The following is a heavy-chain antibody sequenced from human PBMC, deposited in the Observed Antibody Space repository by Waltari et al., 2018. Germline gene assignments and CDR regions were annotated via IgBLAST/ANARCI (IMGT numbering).Heavy chain of an antibody. J-gene: IGHJ5*02. CDR3: ARQGPYSSGWYAWFDP. CDR2: IYHSGST. Sequence: QVQLQESGPGLVKPSETLSLTCAVSGYSISSGYYWGWIRHPPGKGLEWIGSIYHSGSTYYNPSLKSRVTISVDTSKNQFSLKLSSVTAADTAVYYCARQGPYSSGWYAWFDPWGQGTLVTVSS. CDR1: GYSISSGYY. D-gene: IGHD6-19*01. V-gene: IGHV4-38-2*01.